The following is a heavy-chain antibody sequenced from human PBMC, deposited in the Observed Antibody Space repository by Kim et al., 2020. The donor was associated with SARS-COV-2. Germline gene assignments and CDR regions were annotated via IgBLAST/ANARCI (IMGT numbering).Heavy chain of an antibody. Sequence: ASVKVSCKASGYTFTSYYMHWVRQAPGQGLEWMGIINPSGGSTSYAQKFQGRVTMTRDTSTSTVYMELSSLRSEDTAVYYCARDTPYGSGSYSDHRYYYYYGMDVWGQGTTVTVSS. V-gene: IGHV1-46*01. CDR1: GYTFTSYY. CDR2: INPSGGST. D-gene: IGHD3-10*01. J-gene: IGHJ6*02. CDR3: ARDTPYGSGSYSDHRYYYYYGMDV.